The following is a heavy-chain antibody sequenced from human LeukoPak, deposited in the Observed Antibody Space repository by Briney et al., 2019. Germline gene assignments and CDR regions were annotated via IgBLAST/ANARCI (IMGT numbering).Heavy chain of an antibody. CDR2: IFHTGTT. J-gene: IGHJ4*02. CDR3: AVLEGYYSGSGNYS. CDR1: GTSISNNNW. Sequence: SETLSLTCAVFGTSISNNNWWNWVRQPPGKGLEWVGDIFHTGTTNYNSSLKSRVTISLDKSKNQFSLKLTSVTAADTAVYYCAVLEGYYSGSGNYSWGQGTLVTVSS. V-gene: IGHV4-4*02. D-gene: IGHD3-10*01.